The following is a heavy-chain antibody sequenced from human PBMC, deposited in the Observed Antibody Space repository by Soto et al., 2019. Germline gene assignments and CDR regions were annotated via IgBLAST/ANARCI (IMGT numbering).Heavy chain of an antibody. CDR2: ISYDGSNK. CDR1: GFTFSSYA. J-gene: IGHJ4*02. V-gene: IGHV3-30-3*01. Sequence: GGSPRLSCAAPGFTFSSYAMHWVRQAPGKGLEWVAVISYDGSNKYYADSVKGRFTISRDNSKNTLYLQMNSLRAEDTAVYYCCPLAVAGQDLDYWGQGTLVTVSS. CDR3: CPLAVAGQDLDY. D-gene: IGHD6-19*01.